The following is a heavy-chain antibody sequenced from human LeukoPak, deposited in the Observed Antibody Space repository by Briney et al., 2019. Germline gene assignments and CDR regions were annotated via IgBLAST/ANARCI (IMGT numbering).Heavy chain of an antibody. J-gene: IGHJ6*02. Sequence: GGSLRLSCAASGFTFRSYGMHWVRQAPGKGLEWVAVISYDGSNKYYADSVKGRFTISRDNSKNTLFLQMNSLRGEDTAVYYCAKTIVPRYHYYGMDVWGQGNTVTVSS. CDR3: AKTIVPRYHYYGMDV. V-gene: IGHV3-30*18. CDR2: ISYDGSNK. D-gene: IGHD3-10*01. CDR1: GFTFRSYG.